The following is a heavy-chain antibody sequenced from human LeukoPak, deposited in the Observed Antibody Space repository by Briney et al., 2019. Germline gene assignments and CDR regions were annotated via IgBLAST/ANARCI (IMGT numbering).Heavy chain of an antibody. CDR3: TRDIGGRSAY. CDR2: LNEDGGIT. CDR1: GYSFSSFW. D-gene: IGHD3-16*01. Sequence: GGSLRLSCGGSGYSFSSFWMHWVRQAPGEGLVWVSRLNEDGGITNYADFAKGRFTISRDNARNTLYLQMNSLSADDTAVYYCTRDIGGRSAYWGQGALVTVSS. J-gene: IGHJ4*02. V-gene: IGHV3-74*01.